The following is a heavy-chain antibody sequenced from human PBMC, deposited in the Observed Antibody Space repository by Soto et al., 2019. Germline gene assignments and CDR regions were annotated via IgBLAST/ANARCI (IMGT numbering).Heavy chain of an antibody. Sequence: QVQLVQSGAEVKKPGPSVKVSCKASGGTFSSYAISWVRQAPGQGLEWMGGIIPIFGTANYAQKFQGRVTITADKSTSTAYMELSSLRSEDTAVYYCARRGYCSSTSCPDPYYYYGMDVWGQGTTVTVSS. CDR2: IIPIFGTA. CDR1: GGTFSSYA. J-gene: IGHJ6*02. CDR3: ARRGYCSSTSCPDPYYYYGMDV. V-gene: IGHV1-69*06. D-gene: IGHD2-2*01.